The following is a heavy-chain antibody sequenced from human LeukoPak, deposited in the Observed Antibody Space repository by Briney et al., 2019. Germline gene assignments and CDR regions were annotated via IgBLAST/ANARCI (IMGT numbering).Heavy chain of an antibody. CDR1: GASVSSYY. CDR3: ARGASGYGPFDY. CDR2: MYISGST. D-gene: IGHD5-12*01. J-gene: IGHJ4*02. Sequence: SETLSLTCTVSGASVSSYYWSWIRQPAGKGLEWIGRMYISGSTNYNPSLKSRVTMSVDTSKNQFSLKLSPVTAADTAVYYCARGASGYGPFDYWGQGTLVTVSS. V-gene: IGHV4-4*07.